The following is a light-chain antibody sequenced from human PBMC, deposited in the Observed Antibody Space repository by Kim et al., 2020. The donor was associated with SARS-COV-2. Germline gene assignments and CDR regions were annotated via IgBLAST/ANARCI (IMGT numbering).Light chain of an antibody. CDR1: RSVSTF. CDR3: HHRSDWPLT. Sequence: EIVLTQSPATLSLSPGERATLSCRASRSVSTFLAWYQQKPGQAPRLLIYDASNRATGIPPRFSGSGSGTDFTLTISSLEPDDFAVYYCHHRSDWPLTFGGGTMVDIK. V-gene: IGKV3-11*01. CDR2: DAS. J-gene: IGKJ4*01.